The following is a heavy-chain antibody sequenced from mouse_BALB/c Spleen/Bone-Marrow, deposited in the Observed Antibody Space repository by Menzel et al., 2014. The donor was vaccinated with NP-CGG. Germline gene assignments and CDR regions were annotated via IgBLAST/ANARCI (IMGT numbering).Heavy chain of an antibody. CDR3: VYGRDWYFDV. CDR2: IDPANGNT. J-gene: IGHJ1*01. D-gene: IGHD1-1*01. CDR1: GFNIKDTY. V-gene: IGHV14-3*02. Sequence: VQLQQSGAELVKPGASVKLSCTASGFNIKDTYMHWVKERPEQGLEWIGRIDPANGNTKYDPKFQGKATITADTSSNTAYLQLSSLTSKDTAVYYCVYGRDWYFDVWGAGTTATVSS.